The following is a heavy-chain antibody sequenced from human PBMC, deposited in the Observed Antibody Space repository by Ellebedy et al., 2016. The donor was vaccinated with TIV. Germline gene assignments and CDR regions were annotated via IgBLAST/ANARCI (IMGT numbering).Heavy chain of an antibody. D-gene: IGHD3-10*01. V-gene: IGHV4-59*08. CDR2: IYYSGST. J-gene: IGHJ4*02. CDR3: AIQGRAPQYFDY. Sequence: MPSETLSLTCTVSGGSISSYYWSCIRQPPGKGLEWIGYIYYSGSTNYNPSLKSRVTISVDTSKNQFSLKLSSVTAADTAVYYCAIQGRAPQYFDYWGQGTLVTVSS. CDR1: GGSISSYY.